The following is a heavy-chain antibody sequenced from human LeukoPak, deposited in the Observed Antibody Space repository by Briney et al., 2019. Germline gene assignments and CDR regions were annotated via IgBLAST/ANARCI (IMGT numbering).Heavy chain of an antibody. Sequence: PSETLSLTCAVYGGSFSGYYWSWIRQPPGKGLEWIGEINHSGSTNYNPSLKSRVTISVDTSKNQFSLKLSSVTAADTAVYYCARDPYRDYYGMDVWGQGTTVTVSS. CDR1: GGSFSGYY. CDR3: ARDPYRDYYGMDV. J-gene: IGHJ6*02. D-gene: IGHD2-21*01. V-gene: IGHV4-34*01. CDR2: INHSGST.